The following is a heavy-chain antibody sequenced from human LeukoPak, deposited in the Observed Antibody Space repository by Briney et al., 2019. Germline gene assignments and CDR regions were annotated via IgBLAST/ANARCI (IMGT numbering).Heavy chain of an antibody. Sequence: GRSLRLSCAASGFTFSSYGMHWVRQAPGKGLEWVAVISYDGSNKYFADSVKGRFTISRDNSKNTLYLLMNSLRAEDTAVYYCAKDSGIAVAGTLRAFDIWGQGTMVTVSS. D-gene: IGHD6-19*01. CDR3: AKDSGIAVAGTLRAFDI. J-gene: IGHJ3*02. CDR1: GFTFSSYG. CDR2: ISYDGSNK. V-gene: IGHV3-30*18.